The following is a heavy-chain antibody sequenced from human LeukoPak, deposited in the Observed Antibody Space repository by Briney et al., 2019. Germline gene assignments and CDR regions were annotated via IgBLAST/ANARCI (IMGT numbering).Heavy chain of an antibody. Sequence: SETLSLTCTVSGGSISSHYWSWIRQPPGKGLEWSGYIYYSGSTNYNPSLKSRVTISVDTSKNQFSLKLSSVTAADTAVYYCASGYYYDSSGLYYMDVWGKGTTVTVSS. CDR3: ASGYYYDSSGLYYMDV. V-gene: IGHV4-59*11. CDR2: IYYSGST. D-gene: IGHD3-22*01. CDR1: GGSISSHY. J-gene: IGHJ6*03.